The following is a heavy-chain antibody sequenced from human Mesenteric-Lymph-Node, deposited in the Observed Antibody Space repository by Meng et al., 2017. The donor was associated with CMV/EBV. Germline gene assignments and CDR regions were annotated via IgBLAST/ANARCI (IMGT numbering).Heavy chain of an antibody. CDR1: GFSLSTSGMG. J-gene: IGHJ3*01. Sequence: GFSLSTSGMGVGWIRQHTGKALECLALIYWNDDKSYSPSLKSRLTITKDTSKNQVVLSMTNMDPVDTATYFCAHIGFSSSWYESFDFWGQGTMVTVSS. CDR3: AHIGFSSSWYESFDF. CDR2: IYWNDDK. D-gene: IGHD6-13*01. V-gene: IGHV2-5*01.